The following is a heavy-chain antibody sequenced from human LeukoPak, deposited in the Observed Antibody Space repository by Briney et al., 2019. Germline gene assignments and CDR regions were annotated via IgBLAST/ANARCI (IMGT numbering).Heavy chain of an antibody. J-gene: IGHJ4*02. V-gene: IGHV3-23*01. D-gene: IGHD4-17*01. CDR1: GFTFNKYA. Sequence: GGSLRLSCAASGFTFNKYAMSWVRQAPGKGLEWVSSLSGSGGDTYYAESVKGRFTISRDNSKNTVYLEMSSLRAEDTAVYYCAKDPYGTWYFDYWGQGTLVTVSS. CDR2: LSGSGGDT. CDR3: AKDPYGTWYFDY.